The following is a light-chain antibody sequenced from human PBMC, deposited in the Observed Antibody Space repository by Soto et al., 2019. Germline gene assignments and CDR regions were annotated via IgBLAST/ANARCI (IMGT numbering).Light chain of an antibody. Sequence: IMIPQSPPTLSVSPGQTSTPTCRASQSVSSNLAWYQQKPGQAPKLLIYDASNRATGIPARFSGSGSGTDFTLTISRLEPEDCAVYYCQQYGSSPITFGQGTRLEIK. CDR1: QSVSSN. J-gene: IGKJ5*01. V-gene: IGKV3-20*01. CDR2: DAS. CDR3: QQYGSSPIT.